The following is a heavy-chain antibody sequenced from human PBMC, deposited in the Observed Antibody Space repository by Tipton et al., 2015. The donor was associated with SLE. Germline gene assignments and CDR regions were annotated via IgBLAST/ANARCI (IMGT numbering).Heavy chain of an antibody. J-gene: IGHJ4*02. D-gene: IGHD2-2*01. CDR1: GGSITNYY. Sequence: TLSLTCTVSGGSITNYYWGWVRQPAGKGLEWIGRICCGGSTKYNPSLDSRVSLSVDASKDQFSLKLSSVTAADTAVYYCVVCSLSSCSYFDYWGQGRLVTVSS. CDR2: ICCGGST. V-gene: IGHV4-4*07. CDR3: VVCSLSSCSYFDY.